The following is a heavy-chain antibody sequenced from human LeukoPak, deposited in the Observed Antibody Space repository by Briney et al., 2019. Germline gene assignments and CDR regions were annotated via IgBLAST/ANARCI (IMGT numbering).Heavy chain of an antibody. J-gene: IGHJ6*03. CDR1: VYTFTGYY. D-gene: IGHD6-25*01. Sequence: GASVKVSCKASVYTFTGYYMHWVRQAPGQGLEWMGWINPNSGGTTYAQKFQGRVTMTRDTSISTAYMELSRLRSADTAVYYCARDKAAGYYYYMDVWGKGTTVTVSS. V-gene: IGHV1-2*02. CDR2: INPNSGGT. CDR3: ARDKAAGYYYYMDV.